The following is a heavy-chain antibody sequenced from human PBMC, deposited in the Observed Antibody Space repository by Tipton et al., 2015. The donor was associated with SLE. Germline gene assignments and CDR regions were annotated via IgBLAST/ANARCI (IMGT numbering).Heavy chain of an antibody. CDR1: GGSFSGYY. Sequence: TLSLTCAVYGGSFSGYYWSWTRQPPGKGLEWIGEINHSGSTNYNPSLKSRVTISVDTSKNQFSLKLSSVTAADTAVYYCARSGPSWGYYYYMDVWGKGTTVTVSS. D-gene: IGHD3-16*01. CDR3: ARSGPSWGYYYYMDV. CDR2: INHSGST. V-gene: IGHV4-34*01. J-gene: IGHJ6*03.